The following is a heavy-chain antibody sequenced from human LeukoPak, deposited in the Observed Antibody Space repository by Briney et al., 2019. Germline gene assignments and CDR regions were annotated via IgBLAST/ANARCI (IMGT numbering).Heavy chain of an antibody. Sequence: PSQTLSLTCVVSGVSISTGDYYWSWIRQPPGKGLEWIGYIFYSGSTYYNLSLRSRLTMSVDTSKNQFSLSLSSVTAADTAVYYCARVRRCSGGSCYAIDYWGQGILVTVSS. CDR2: IFYSGST. CDR1: GVSISTGDYY. CDR3: ARVRRCSGGSCYAIDY. V-gene: IGHV4-30-4*01. D-gene: IGHD2-15*01. J-gene: IGHJ4*02.